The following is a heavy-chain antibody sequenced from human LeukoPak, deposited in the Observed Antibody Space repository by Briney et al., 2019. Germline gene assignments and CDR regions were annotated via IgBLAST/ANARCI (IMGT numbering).Heavy chain of an antibody. Sequence: PGGSLRLSCAASGFTFSSYSMNWVRQAPGKGLEWVAVISYDGSNKYYADSVKGRFTISRDNSKNTLYMQMNSLRAEDTAVYYCAKNPQGGPYFFDYWGQGTLVTVSS. CDR3: AKNPQGGPYFFDY. J-gene: IGHJ4*02. CDR1: GFTFSSYS. CDR2: ISYDGSNK. D-gene: IGHD3-9*01. V-gene: IGHV3-30*18.